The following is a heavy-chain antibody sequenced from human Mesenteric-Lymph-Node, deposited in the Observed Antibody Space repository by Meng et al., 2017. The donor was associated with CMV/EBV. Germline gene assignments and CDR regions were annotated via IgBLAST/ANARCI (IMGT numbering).Heavy chain of an antibody. CDR2: MNPNSGNT. D-gene: IGHD6-19*01. V-gene: IGHV1-8*03. CDR1: GYTFTSYD. Sequence: SGYTFTSYDINWVRQATGQGLEWVGWMNPNSGNTGYAQKFQGRVTITRNTSISTAYMELSSLRSEDTAVYYCARSGVWSSGWYYFDYWGQGTLVTVSS. J-gene: IGHJ4*02. CDR3: ARSGVWSSGWYYFDY.